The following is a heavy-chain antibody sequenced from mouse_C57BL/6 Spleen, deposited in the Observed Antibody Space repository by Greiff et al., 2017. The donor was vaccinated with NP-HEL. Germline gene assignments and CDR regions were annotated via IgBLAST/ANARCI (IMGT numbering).Heavy chain of an antibody. CDR1: GYTFTSYW. Sequence: QVQLQQPGAELVKPGASVKLSCKASGYTFTSYWMQWVKQRPGQGLEWIGEIDPSDSYTNYNQKFKGKAPLTVDTSSSTAYMQLSSLTSEDSAVYYCARRAYYRGMDYWGQGTSVTVSS. CDR2: IDPSDSYT. J-gene: IGHJ4*01. CDR3: ARRAYYRGMDY. D-gene: IGHD2-14*01. V-gene: IGHV1-50*01.